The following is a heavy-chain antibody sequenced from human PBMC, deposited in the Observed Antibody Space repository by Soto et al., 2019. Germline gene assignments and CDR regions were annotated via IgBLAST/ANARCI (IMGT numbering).Heavy chain of an antibody. CDR1: GYSFTSYW. CDR2: IYPGDSDT. Sequence: PGESLKISCKGSGYSFTSYWIGWVRQMPGKGLEWMGIIYPGDSDTRYSPSFQGQVTISADKSISTAYLQWSSLKASDTAMYYCARPLRYCSSTSCYWHYMDVWGKGTTVTVSS. CDR3: ARPLRYCSSTSCYWHYMDV. J-gene: IGHJ6*03. V-gene: IGHV5-51*01. D-gene: IGHD2-2*01.